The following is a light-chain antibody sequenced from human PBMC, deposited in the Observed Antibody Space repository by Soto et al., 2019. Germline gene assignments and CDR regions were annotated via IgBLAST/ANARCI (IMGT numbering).Light chain of an antibody. CDR3: QQYKHYST. CDR2: TAS. Sequence: DIPMTQSPSTLSASVGDRVTITCRASQSISSFLAWYQQKPGRAPKLLIYTASTLEYGVPSRFSGSGSETEFTLTITSLQPDDFATYYCQQYKHYSTFGQGTNLEIK. J-gene: IGKJ2*01. CDR1: QSISSF. V-gene: IGKV1-5*03.